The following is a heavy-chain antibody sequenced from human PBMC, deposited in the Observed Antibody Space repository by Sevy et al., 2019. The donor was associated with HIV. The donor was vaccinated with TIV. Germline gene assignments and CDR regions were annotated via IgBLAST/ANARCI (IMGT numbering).Heavy chain of an antibody. CDR3: TTRPYGSIIDY. D-gene: IGHD3-10*01. V-gene: IGHV3-15*07. J-gene: IGHJ4*02. CDR2: IKGKTDGETT. Sequence: GGSLRLSCGGSGFNISSASMNWVRQAPGKGLEWVGRIKGKTDGETTDYAAPVKGRFIISRDDSGKTVYVQLNSVKTEDTAMYFCTTRPYGSIIDYWGQGTLDTVSS. CDR1: GFNISSAS.